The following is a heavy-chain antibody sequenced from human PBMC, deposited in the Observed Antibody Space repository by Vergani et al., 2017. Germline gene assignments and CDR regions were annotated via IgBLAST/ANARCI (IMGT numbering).Heavy chain of an antibody. CDR2: ISGSGGST. D-gene: IGHD3-10*01. CDR1: GFTFSSYA. CDR3: ARAPVLLWCGESGYGMDV. Sequence: EVQLVESGGGLVQPGGSLRLSCAASGFTFSSYAMSWVRPAPGKGLEWFSAISGSGGSTYYADSVKGRFTISRDNSKSTLYLQMNSLRAEDTAVYYCARAPVLLWCGESGYGMDVWGQGTTVTVSS. V-gene: IGHV3-23*04. J-gene: IGHJ6*02.